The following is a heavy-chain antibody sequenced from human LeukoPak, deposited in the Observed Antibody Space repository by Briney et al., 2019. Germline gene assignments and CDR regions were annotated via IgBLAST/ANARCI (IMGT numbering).Heavy chain of an antibody. V-gene: IGHV3-21*01. CDR3: AREASSIAARPDY. D-gene: IGHD6-6*01. CDR2: ISSSSSSYI. J-gene: IGHJ4*02. CDR1: GFTFSSYS. Sequence: GGSLRLSCAASGFTFSSYSMNWVRQAPGKGLEWVSSISSSSSSYIYYADSVEGRFTISRDNAKNSLYLQMNSLRAEDTAVYYCAREASSIAARPDYWGQGTLVTVSS.